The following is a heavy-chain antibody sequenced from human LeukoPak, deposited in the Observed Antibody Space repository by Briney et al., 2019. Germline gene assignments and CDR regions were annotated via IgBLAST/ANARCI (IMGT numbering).Heavy chain of an antibody. CDR1: GASISSYY. J-gene: IGHJ5*02. CDR3: ARDREQWLGKEWVDP. CDR2: IFTSGST. V-gene: IGHV4-4*07. Sequence: SETLSLTCTVSGASISSYYWSWIRQPAGKGLEWIGRIFTSGSTNYNPSLKSRVTMSVDTSKNQFSLKLSSVTAADTAVYYCARDREQWLGKEWVDPWGQGTLVTVSS. D-gene: IGHD6-19*01.